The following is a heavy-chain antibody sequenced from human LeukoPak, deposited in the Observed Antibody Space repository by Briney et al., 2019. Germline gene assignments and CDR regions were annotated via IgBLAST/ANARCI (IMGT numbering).Heavy chain of an antibody. CDR3: ARAMGYSSSWYIFDY. CDR2: IYSGGST. D-gene: IGHD6-13*01. V-gene: IGHV3-53*01. CDR1: GFTVSSNY. J-gene: IGHJ4*02. Sequence: GGSLRLSCAASGFTVSSNYMSWVRQAPGKGLEWVSVIYSGGSTYHADSVKGRFTISRGNSKNTLYLQMNSLRAEDTAVYYCARAMGYSSSWYIFDYWGQGTLVTVSS.